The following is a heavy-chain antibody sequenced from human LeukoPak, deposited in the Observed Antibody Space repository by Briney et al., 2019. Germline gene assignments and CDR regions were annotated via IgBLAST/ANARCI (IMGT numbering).Heavy chain of an antibody. V-gene: IGHV3-74*01. CDR1: GFNLRDYW. J-gene: IGHJ5*02. CDR3: VRDPSTSGNWFDL. CDR2: LGTVGPYT. D-gene: IGHD2-2*01. Sequence: GGSLRLSFAASGFNLRDYWMHWVGKAQGKGLMWASRLGTVGPYTNYANSVKGRFTISRDNPKNTLYLQMDTRRPETRPFYYCVRDPSTSGNWFDLWGQGTLVTVSS.